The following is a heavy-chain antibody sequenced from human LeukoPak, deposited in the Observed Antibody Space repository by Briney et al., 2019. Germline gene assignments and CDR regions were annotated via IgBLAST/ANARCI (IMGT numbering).Heavy chain of an antibody. D-gene: IGHD3-3*01. CDR2: IYYSGST. V-gene: IGHV4-59*01. CDR3: ARAPSYDFWSGYYWFDP. J-gene: IGHJ5*02. Sequence: SETLSLTCTVSGGSINSYYWTWIRQPPGKSLEWIGYIYYSGSTNYNPSLKSRVTISVDTSKYLFSLKLSSVTAADTAMYYCARAPSYDFWSGYYWFDPWGQGTLVTVSS. CDR1: GGSINSYY.